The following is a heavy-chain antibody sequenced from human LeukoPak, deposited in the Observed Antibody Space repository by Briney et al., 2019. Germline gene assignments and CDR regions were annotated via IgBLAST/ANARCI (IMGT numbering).Heavy chain of an antibody. CDR1: GYTFTGYY. Sequence: ASVKVSCKASGYTFTGYYMHWVRQAPGQGLEWMGWINPNSGGTNYAQKFQGRVTMTRDTSISTAYMELSRLRSDDTAVYYCARALFPGATTSAIDYWGQGTLVTVSS. J-gene: IGHJ4*02. CDR2: INPNSGGT. V-gene: IGHV1-2*02. D-gene: IGHD1-26*01. CDR3: ARALFPGATTSAIDY.